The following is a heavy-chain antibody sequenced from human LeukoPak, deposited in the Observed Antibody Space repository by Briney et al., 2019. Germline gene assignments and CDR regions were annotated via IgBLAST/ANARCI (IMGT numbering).Heavy chain of an antibody. D-gene: IGHD3-22*01. V-gene: IGHV4-34*01. J-gene: IGHJ4*02. Sequence: PSETLSLTCAVYGVSFSGYYWSWIRQPPGKGLEWIGEINHSGSTNYNPSLKRRVTISVDTSKNQFSLKLSSVTAADTAVYYCARSYDSSGYYPEFDYWGQGTLVTVSS. CDR1: GVSFSGYY. CDR2: INHSGST. CDR3: ARSYDSSGYYPEFDY.